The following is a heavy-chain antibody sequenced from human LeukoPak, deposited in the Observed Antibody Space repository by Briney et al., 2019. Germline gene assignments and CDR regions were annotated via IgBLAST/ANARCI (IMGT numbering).Heavy chain of an antibody. CDR3: PRLHSSSSHWFDY. D-gene: IGHD6-6*01. V-gene: IGHV1-69*05. CDR2: IIPIFGTA. Sequence: SVKVSCKASGGTFSSYAISWVRQAPGQGLEWMGGIIPIFGTANYAQKFQGRVTITTDESTSTAYMELSSLRSEDTAVYYCPRLHSSSSHWFDYCGQGTLDTVSS. CDR1: GGTFSSYA. J-gene: IGHJ4*02.